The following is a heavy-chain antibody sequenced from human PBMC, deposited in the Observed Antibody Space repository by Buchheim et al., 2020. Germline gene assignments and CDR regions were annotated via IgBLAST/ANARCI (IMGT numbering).Heavy chain of an antibody. CDR2: INPSDGST. V-gene: IGHV1-46*01. J-gene: IGHJ1*01. D-gene: IGHD3/OR15-3a*01. Sequence: QVQLVQSGAEVKKPGASVKVSCKASGYTFTSYYMHWVRQAPGQGLEWMGIINPSDGSTSYAQKFQGRVTMTRDTSTSTVYMELSSLRSEDTAVYYCARGAPLRWGLAPSGYFQHWGQGTL. CDR3: ARGAPLRWGLAPSGYFQH. CDR1: GYTFTSYY.